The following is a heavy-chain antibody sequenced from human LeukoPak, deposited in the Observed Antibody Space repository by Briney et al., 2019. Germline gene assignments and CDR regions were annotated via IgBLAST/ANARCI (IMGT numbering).Heavy chain of an antibody. CDR2: ISGSGGST. V-gene: IGHV3-23*01. D-gene: IGHD3-22*01. Sequence: GGSLRLSCAASGFTFSSFAMSWVRQAPGRGLEWVSTISGSGGSTSYADSVKGRFTISRDNSKNTLYLQMNSLRAEDTALYYCAKNSRSSGHYLDYWGQGTLVTVSS. J-gene: IGHJ4*02. CDR3: AKNSRSSGHYLDY. CDR1: GFTFSSFA.